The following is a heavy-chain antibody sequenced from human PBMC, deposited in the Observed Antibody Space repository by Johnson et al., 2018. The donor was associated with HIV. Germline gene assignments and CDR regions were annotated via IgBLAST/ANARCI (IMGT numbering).Heavy chain of an antibody. CDR1: GVKLDDYV. J-gene: IGHJ3*01. V-gene: IGHV3-9*01. D-gene: IGHD5-18*01. CDR3: ARLPSGYSRDGFNV. CDR2: ISWNSHIV. Sequence: VQLVESGGGVVQPGRSLRLSCAASGVKLDDYVMHWVRQPPGQGLEWVAGISWNSHIVDYADSVKGRVTISRDNSKNTLYLQMNRLRAEDTAVYYCARLPSGYSRDGFNVWGQGTMVTLSS.